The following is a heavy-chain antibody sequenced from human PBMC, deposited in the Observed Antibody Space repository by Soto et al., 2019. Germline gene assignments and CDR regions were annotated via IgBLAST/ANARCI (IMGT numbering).Heavy chain of an antibody. CDR1: GFTFSSYW. V-gene: IGHV3-74*01. Sequence: PGGSLRLSCAASGFTFSSYWMHWVRQAPGKGLVWVSRINSDGSGTSYADSVKGRFTISRDNAKNTLYLQMNSLRAEDTAVYYCATTVDVCNGGSCYSWGQGTLVTVSS. CDR3: ATTVDVCNGGSCYS. CDR2: INSDGSGT. D-gene: IGHD2-15*01. J-gene: IGHJ4*02.